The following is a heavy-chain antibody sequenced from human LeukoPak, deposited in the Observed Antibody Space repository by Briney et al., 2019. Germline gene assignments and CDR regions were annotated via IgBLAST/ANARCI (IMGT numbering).Heavy chain of an antibody. J-gene: IGHJ4*02. D-gene: IGHD2-21*01. Sequence: ASVKDSCKASGYTFTSCYMHSVRHAPGQGLEWMGVSNPSGGGRNYAQKFQGRVTMHRDTSTTTVYMELSSLRAEDTAVYYCAREECGGYFDYWGQGTLVTVSS. CDR3: AREECGGYFDY. CDR1: GYTFTSCY. V-gene: IGHV1-46*01. CDR2: SNPSGGGR.